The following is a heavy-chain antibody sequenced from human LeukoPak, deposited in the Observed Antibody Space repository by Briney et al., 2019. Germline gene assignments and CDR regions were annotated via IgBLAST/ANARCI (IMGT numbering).Heavy chain of an antibody. CDR1: GFTISDSY. J-gene: IGHJ4*02. V-gene: IGHV3-66*01. D-gene: IGHD1-7*01. Sequence: AGGSLRLSCAASGFTISDSYMSWVRQAPGKGLEWVSVIYSGGITYYADSVKGRFTVSRDDSKNTLSLQMNSLRAEDTSIYYCARDRVTSRNYYFDDWGQGTLVTVPS. CDR2: IYSGGIT. CDR3: ARDRVTSRNYYFDD.